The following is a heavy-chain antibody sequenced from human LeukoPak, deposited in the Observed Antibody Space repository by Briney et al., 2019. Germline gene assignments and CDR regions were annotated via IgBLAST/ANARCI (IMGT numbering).Heavy chain of an antibody. D-gene: IGHD2-2*01. CDR3: ARALGYCSSTSCSIDAFDI. Sequence: ASVKVSCKASGYTFTSYDINWVRQATGQGLEWMGWMNPNSGNTGYAQKFQGRVTITRNTSISTAYMELSSLRPEDTTVYYCARALGYCSSTSCSIDAFDIWGQGTMVTVSS. V-gene: IGHV1-8*03. CDR2: MNPNSGNT. CDR1: GYTFTSYD. J-gene: IGHJ3*02.